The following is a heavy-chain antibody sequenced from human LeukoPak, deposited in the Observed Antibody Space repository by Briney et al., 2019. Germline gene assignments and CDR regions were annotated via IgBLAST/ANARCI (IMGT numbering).Heavy chain of an antibody. CDR3: ARAREYQLLFLGWFDP. Sequence: ASVKVSXKASGYTFTGYYMHWVRQAPGQGLEWMGWINPNSGGTNYAQKFQGRVTMTRDTSISRAYMELSRLRSDDTAVYYCARAREYQLLFLGWFDPWGQGTLVTVSS. D-gene: IGHD2-2*01. J-gene: IGHJ5*02. CDR2: INPNSGGT. V-gene: IGHV1-2*02. CDR1: GYTFTGYY.